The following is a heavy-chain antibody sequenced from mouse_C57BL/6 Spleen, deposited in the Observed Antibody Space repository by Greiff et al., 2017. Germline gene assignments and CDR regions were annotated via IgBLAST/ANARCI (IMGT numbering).Heavy chain of an antibody. D-gene: IGHD1-1*01. J-gene: IGHJ1*03. CDR2: INYDGSST. Sequence: EVMLVESEGGLVQPGSSMKLSCTASGFTFSDYYMAWVRQVPEKGLEWVANINYDGSSTYYLDPLKSRFIISRDNAKNILYLQMSSLKSEDTATYYCARGGYGSNFDVWGTGTTVTVSS. V-gene: IGHV5-16*01. CDR3: ARGGYGSNFDV. CDR1: GFTFSDYY.